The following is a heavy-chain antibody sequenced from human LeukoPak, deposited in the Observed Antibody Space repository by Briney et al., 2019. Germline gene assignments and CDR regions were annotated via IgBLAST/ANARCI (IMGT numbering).Heavy chain of an antibody. D-gene: IGHD2-2*01. CDR1: GYTFTSYG. CDR3: ARFLYCSSTSCYFHFDY. CDR2: ISAYNGNT. J-gene: IGHJ4*02. V-gene: IGHV1-18*01. Sequence: ASVRVSCRASGYTFTSYGISWVRQAPGQGLEWMGWISAYNGNTNYAQKLQGRVTMTTDTSTSTAYMELRSLRSDDTAVYYCARFLYCSSTSCYFHFDYWGQGTLVTVSS.